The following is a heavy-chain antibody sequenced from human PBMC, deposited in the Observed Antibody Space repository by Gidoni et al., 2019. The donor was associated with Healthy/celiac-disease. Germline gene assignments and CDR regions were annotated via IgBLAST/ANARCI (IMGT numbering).Heavy chain of an antibody. D-gene: IGHD4-17*01. V-gene: IGHV3-48*01. CDR3: AREGYGDVATLGY. Sequence: EVQLVESGGGLVQPGGSLRLSCAASGFPFSSYSMNWVRQAPGKGLEWVSYISSSSSTIYYADSVKGRFTISRDNAKNSLYLQMNSLRAEDTAVYYCAREGYGDVATLGYWGQGTLVTVSS. J-gene: IGHJ4*02. CDR1: GFPFSSYS. CDR2: ISSSSSTI.